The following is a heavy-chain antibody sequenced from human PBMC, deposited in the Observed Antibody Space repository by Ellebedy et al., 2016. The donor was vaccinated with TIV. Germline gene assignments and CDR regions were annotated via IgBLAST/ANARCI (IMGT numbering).Heavy chain of an antibody. CDR3: ARGGPYSSSWPIDY. Sequence: ASVKVSCKASGYTFTSYGISWVRQATGQGLEWMGWISAYNGNTNYAQKLQGRVTMTTDTSTSTAYMELRSLSSDDTAVYYCARGGPYSSSWPIDYWGQGTLVTVSS. CDR2: ISAYNGNT. V-gene: IGHV1-18*04. CDR1: GYTFTSYG. D-gene: IGHD6-13*01. J-gene: IGHJ4*02.